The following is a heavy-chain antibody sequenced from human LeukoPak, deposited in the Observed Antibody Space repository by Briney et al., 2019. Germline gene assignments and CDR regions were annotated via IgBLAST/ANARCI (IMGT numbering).Heavy chain of an antibody. V-gene: IGHV1-69*13. J-gene: IGHJ4*02. CDR3: ARDPMTTVTADDY. D-gene: IGHD4-17*01. CDR2: IIPIFGTA. CDR1: GGTFSSYA. Sequence: VASVKVSCKASGGTFSSYAISWVRQAPGQGLEWMGGIIPIFGTASYAQKFQGRVTITADESTSTAYMELSSLRSEDTAVYYCARDPMTTVTADDYWGQGTLVTVSS.